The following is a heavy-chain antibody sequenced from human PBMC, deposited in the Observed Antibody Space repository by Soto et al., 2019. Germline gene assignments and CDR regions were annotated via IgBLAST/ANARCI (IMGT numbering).Heavy chain of an antibody. CDR1: GGSLSSYD. D-gene: IGHD3-22*01. J-gene: IGHJ3*02. Sequence: PSETLSLTCRVSGGSLSSYDLSWIGQPPGKGLEWIGYIYYSGSTNYNPPLKSRVTISVDTSKNQFSLKLSSVTAADTAVYYCARVTYYYDSSGLDAFDIWGQGTMVTVSS. CDR2: IYYSGST. V-gene: IGHV4-59*01. CDR3: ARVTYYYDSSGLDAFDI.